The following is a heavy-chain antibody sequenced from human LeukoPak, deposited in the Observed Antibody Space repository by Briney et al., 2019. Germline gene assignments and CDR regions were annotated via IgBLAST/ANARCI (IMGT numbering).Heavy chain of an antibody. J-gene: IGHJ4*02. D-gene: IGHD2-15*01. CDR2: LYSGGDT. CDR3: TRNRDLAVGGRFFEY. V-gene: IGHV3-53*01. Sequence: GGSLRLSCAASGFTVSSNYMSWVRQAPGKGLEWVSVLYSGGDTYYADSVRGRFTISRDNYKNMVYLQMNSLRAEDTAVYYCTRNRDLAVGGRFFEYWGQGTLVTVSS. CDR1: GFTVSSNY.